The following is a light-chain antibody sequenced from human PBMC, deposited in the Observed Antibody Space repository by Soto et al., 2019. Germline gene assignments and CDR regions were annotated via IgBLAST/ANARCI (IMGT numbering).Light chain of an antibody. V-gene: IGLV1-40*01. J-gene: IGLJ3*02. Sequence: QPVLTQPPSVSGAPGQRVTISCTESSSNIGAGYDVHWYQQLPGTAPKLLIYGNSNRPSGVPDRFSGSKSGTSASLAITGLQAEDEADYSCQSYDSSLSAWVFGGGTKLTVL. CDR1: SSNIGAGYD. CDR3: QSYDSSLSAWV. CDR2: GNS.